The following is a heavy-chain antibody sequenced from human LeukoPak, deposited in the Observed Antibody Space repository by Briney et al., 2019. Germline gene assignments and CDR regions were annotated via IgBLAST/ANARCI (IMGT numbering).Heavy chain of an antibody. CDR1: GFTFSSYA. J-gene: IGHJ4*02. D-gene: IGHD1-26*01. Sequence: GGSLRLSCAASGFTFSSYAMHWVRQAPGKGLEWVAVISYDGSNKYYADSVKGRFTISRDNSKNTLYLQMNSLRAEDTAVYYRARDRSVGATDCWGQGTLVTVSS. CDR3: ARDRSVGATDC. V-gene: IGHV3-30-3*01. CDR2: ISYDGSNK.